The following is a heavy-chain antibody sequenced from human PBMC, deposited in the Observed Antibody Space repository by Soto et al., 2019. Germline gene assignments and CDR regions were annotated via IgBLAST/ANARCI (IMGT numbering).Heavy chain of an antibody. J-gene: IGHJ4*02. CDR2: IIPIFGTA. V-gene: IGHV1-69*13. Sequence: AVKVSCKASGGTFSSYAISWVRQAPGQGLEWMGGIIPIFGTANYAQKFQGRVTITADESTSTAYMELSSLRSEDTAVYYCARELGYYYDSSGYYPFDYWGQGTLVTVSS. CDR1: GGTFSSYA. D-gene: IGHD3-22*01. CDR3: ARELGYYYDSSGYYPFDY.